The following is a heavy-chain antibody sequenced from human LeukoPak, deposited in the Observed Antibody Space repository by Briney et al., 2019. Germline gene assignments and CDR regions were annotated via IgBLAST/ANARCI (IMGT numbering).Heavy chain of an antibody. CDR1: GGTFSSYA. V-gene: IGHV1-69*04. CDR3: ASVAEGAFDT. Sequence: SVKVSCKASGGTFSSYAISWVRQAPGQGLEWMGRIIPIFGIANYAQKFQGRVTITADKSTSTAYMELSSLRSEDTAVYYCASVAEGAFDTWGQGTMVTVSS. CDR2: IIPIFGIA. J-gene: IGHJ3*02. D-gene: IGHD6-19*01.